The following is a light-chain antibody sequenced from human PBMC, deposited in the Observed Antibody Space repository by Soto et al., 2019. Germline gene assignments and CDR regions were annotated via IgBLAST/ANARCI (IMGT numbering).Light chain of an antibody. CDR1: QSVSSSY. CDR3: QQYGSSPPIT. V-gene: IGKV3-20*01. Sequence: EIVLTQSPGTLSLSPGERATLSCRASQSVSSSYLAWYQQKPGQAPRLLIYGASSRATGIPDRFSGSGSGTDFTLTISVLEPEYFAVYYWQQYGSSPPITFGQGTRLEIK. CDR2: GAS. J-gene: IGKJ5*01.